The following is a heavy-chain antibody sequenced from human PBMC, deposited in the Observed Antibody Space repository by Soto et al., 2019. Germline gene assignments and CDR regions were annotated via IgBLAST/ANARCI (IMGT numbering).Heavy chain of an antibody. CDR3: PRGIRGEAFDI. CDR2: IIPIFGTA. D-gene: IGHD3-10*01. CDR1: GGTFSSYA. V-gene: IGHV1-69*13. Sequence: ASVKVSCKASGGTFSSYAISWVRQAPGQGLEWMGGIIPIFGTANYAQKFQGRVTITADESTSTAYMELSSLRSEDTAVYYCPRGIRGEAFDIWGQATMVTVSS. J-gene: IGHJ3*02.